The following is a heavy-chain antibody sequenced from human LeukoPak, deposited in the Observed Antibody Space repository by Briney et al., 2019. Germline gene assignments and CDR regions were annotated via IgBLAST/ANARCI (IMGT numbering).Heavy chain of an antibody. J-gene: IGHJ4*02. V-gene: IGHV4-59*08. Sequence: SETLSLTCTVSGGSISTHFWSWIRQPPGKGLEWITFLSHSGSNKYNPSLMGRLTISADKSTNQLSLRLSTVRAADTAADYCAGHGVEYSNDCWGQVILVTV. D-gene: IGHD4-11*01. CDR3: AGHGVEYSNDC. CDR1: GGSISTHF. CDR2: LSHSGSN.